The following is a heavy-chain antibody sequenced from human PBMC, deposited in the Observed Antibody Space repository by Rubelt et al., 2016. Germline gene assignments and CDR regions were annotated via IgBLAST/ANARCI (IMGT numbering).Heavy chain of an antibody. J-gene: IGHJ6*02. CDR2: INPSGGST. V-gene: IGHV1-46*01. CDR3: ARGSRGSGSYYDYGMDV. D-gene: IGHD3-10*01. Sequence: QVQLVQSGSELKKPGASVKVSCKASGYTFSNYYMHWVRQAPGQGLEWMGIINPSGGSTNYAQKFQGRVTMTRDTSTSTVDMELSSLRSEDTAVYYCARGSRGSGSYYDYGMDVWGQGTTVTVSS. CDR1: GYTFSNYY.